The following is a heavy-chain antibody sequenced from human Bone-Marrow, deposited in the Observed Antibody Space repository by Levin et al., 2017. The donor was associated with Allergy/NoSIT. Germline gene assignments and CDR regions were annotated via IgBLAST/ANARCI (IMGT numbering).Heavy chain of an antibody. V-gene: IGHV5-51*01. D-gene: IGHD5-24*01. CDR1: GYSFTSYW. J-gene: IGHJ6*02. Sequence: GESLKISCKGSGYSFTSYWIGWVRQMPGKGLEWMGIIYPGDSDTRYSPSFQGQVTISADKSISTAYLQWSSLKASDTAMYYCARLEMADYYYDYGMDVWGQGTTVTVSS. CDR2: IYPGDSDT. CDR3: ARLEMADYYYDYGMDV.